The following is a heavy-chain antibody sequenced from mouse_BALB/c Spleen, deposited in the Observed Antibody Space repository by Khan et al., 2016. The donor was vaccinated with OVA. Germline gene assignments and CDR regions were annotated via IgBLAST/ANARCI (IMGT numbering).Heavy chain of an antibody. CDR2: IYPGDGNT. Sequence: QVQLKESGAELVRPGSSVKISCKASGYAFSNYLMNWVKQGPGQGLEWIGQIYPGDGNTNYNGKFKDKATLTADNSSTPAYMQLSSLTSEDSAVYFCARSEYDYFAYWGQGTLVTVSA. CDR1: GYAFSNYL. CDR3: ARSEYDYFAY. V-gene: IGHV1-80*01. D-gene: IGHD2-14*01. J-gene: IGHJ3*01.